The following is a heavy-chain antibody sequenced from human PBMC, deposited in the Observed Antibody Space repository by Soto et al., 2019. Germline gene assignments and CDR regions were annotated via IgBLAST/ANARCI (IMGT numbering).Heavy chain of an antibody. V-gene: IGHV2-5*02. CDR3: AHIPNHYQYDWFDP. CDR1: GLSLTTRAVC. D-gene: IGHD3-16*01. J-gene: IGHJ5*02. Sequence: QITLKESGPTLVKPTQTLTLTCTFSGLSLTTRAVCVGWIRQPPGQALECLALISWDDDKRYTPSLQSKLSITNDTSKNQVVLTMTNVDPVDTATYYCAHIPNHYQYDWFDPWGQGTLVSVSS. CDR2: ISWDDDK.